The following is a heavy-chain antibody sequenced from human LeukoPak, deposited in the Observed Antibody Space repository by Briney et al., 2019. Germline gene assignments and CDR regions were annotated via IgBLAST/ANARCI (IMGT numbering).Heavy chain of an antibody. J-gene: IGHJ6*02. CDR3: ASPYYYGSGSYYPYYYYGMDV. Sequence: SVTVSCKASGGTFIIYAISWVRQAPGQGLEWMGRIIPILGIANYAQKFQGRVTITADKATSTAYMELSRLRYEERAVYDCASPYYYGSGSYYPYYYYGMDVWGQGTTVTVSS. CDR1: GGTFIIYA. V-gene: IGHV1-69*04. CDR2: IIPILGIA. D-gene: IGHD3-10*01.